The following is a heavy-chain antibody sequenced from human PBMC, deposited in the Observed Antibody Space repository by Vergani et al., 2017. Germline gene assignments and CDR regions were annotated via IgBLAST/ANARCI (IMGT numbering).Heavy chain of an antibody. Sequence: EVQLVESGGGLVQPGRSLRLSCAASGFTFDDYAMHWVRQPPGKGLEWVSGISWNSGRIGYADSGKERFTISRDNAKNSLYLQMNSLRAEDTALYDCAKVASLRSFYYYYYMDVWGKGTTVTVSS. CDR3: AKVASLRSFYYYYYMDV. D-gene: IGHD2-21*01. CDR1: GFTFDDYA. CDR2: ISWNSGRI. J-gene: IGHJ6*03. V-gene: IGHV3-9*01.